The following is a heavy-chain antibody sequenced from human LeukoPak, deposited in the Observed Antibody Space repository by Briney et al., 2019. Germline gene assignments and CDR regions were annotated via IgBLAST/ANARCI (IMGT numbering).Heavy chain of an antibody. J-gene: IGHJ1*01. D-gene: IGHD5/OR15-5a*01. CDR1: GDSISSGSYY. CDR2: IYTSGST. CDR3: ARDNARGGSFSDYLRYFQH. V-gene: IGHV4-61*02. Sequence: PSETLSLTCTVSGDSISSGSYYWSWIRQPAGKGLEWIGRIYTSGSTNYNPSLKSRVTISVDTSKYQFSLKLSSVTTADTAVYYCARDNARGGSFSDYLRYFQHWGQGTLVTVSS.